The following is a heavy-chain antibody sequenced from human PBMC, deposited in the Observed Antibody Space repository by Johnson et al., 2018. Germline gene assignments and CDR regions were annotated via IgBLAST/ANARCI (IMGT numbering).Heavy chain of an antibody. V-gene: IGHV3-11*04. CDR1: GFTLSDYY. CDR3: ARPIVGGATGPYAMDV. Sequence: VQLLESGGGVVQPGRSLRLSCAASGFTLSDYYLSWIRQAPGKGLDWVSYSSRAGPIYYGDSVRGRFTVSRDNSKNTLYLQMKSLRAVDTGVYYSARPIVGGATGPYAMDVWGQGTTVTVS. CDR2: SSRAGPI. D-gene: IGHD1-26*01. J-gene: IGHJ6*02.